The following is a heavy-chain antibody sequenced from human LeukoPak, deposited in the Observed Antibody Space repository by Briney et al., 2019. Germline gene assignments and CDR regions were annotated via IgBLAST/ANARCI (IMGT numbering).Heavy chain of an antibody. D-gene: IGHD3-10*01. Sequence: ETLSLTCTVSGGSISSDYRQWIRQPPGKGLEWIGYIYNSGSNNYNPSLKSRVTISIDTSKNQFSLKLTSVTAADTAVYYCATRGYWGQGTLVTVSS. J-gene: IGHJ4*02. CDR3: ATRGY. CDR1: GGSISSDY. V-gene: IGHV4-59*08. CDR2: IYNSGSN.